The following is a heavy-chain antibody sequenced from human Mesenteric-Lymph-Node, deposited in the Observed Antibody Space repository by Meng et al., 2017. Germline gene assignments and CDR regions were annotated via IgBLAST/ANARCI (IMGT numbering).Heavy chain of an antibody. CDR2: ISSSGSTI. Sequence: GGSLRLSCAASGFTFSDYYMSWIRQAPGKGLEWVSYISSSGSTIYYADSVKGRFTISRDNSKNTLYLQMNSLRAEDTAVYYCAKDVPGVEGWFDPWGQGTLVTVSS. CDR3: AKDVPGVEGWFDP. J-gene: IGHJ5*02. V-gene: IGHV3-11*01. CDR1: GFTFSDYY.